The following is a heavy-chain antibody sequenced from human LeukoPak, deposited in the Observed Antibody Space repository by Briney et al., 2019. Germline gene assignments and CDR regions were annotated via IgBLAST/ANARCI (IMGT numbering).Heavy chain of an antibody. J-gene: IGHJ4*02. Sequence: PGGSLRLSCAASGFTFSSYWMHWDRQAPGKGLVWVSRINSDGSSTSYADSVKGRFTISRDNAKNTLYLQMNSLRAEDTAVYYCARAKYSSSWPDYWGQGTLVTVSS. V-gene: IGHV3-74*01. CDR2: INSDGSST. D-gene: IGHD6-13*01. CDR1: GFTFSSYW. CDR3: ARAKYSSSWPDY.